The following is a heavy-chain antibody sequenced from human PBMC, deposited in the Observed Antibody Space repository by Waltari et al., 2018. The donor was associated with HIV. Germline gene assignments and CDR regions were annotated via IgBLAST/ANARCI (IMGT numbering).Heavy chain of an antibody. J-gene: IGHJ5*02. CDR3: ATNSGSYRQGWFDP. D-gene: IGHD1-26*01. CDR2: VIYDGSNE. V-gene: IGHV3-30*01. Sequence: QVQLVESGGGVVPPGTSLTLSCAASGFSFSDYAMHWVRQPPGKGLEWLASVIYDGSNEDYADSVTGRFTVSRDNSKNTLYLQMDSLRPEDTAVYYCATNSGSYRQGWFDPWGQGTQVTVSS. CDR1: GFSFSDYA.